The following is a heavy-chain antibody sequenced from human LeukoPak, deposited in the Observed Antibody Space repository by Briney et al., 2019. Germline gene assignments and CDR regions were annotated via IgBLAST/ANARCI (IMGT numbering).Heavy chain of an antibody. J-gene: IGHJ3*02. D-gene: IGHD3-22*01. V-gene: IGHV3-15*01. CDR1: GFTFSNVW. CDR3: TTDGNYYDSSGFWVGAFDI. Sequence: GGSLRFSCAAPGFTFSNVWMSWVRQAPGKRLEWVGRIKSKTDGGTTDYTAPVKGRFTISRDDSKTTLYLQMTSLKTEDTAVYYGTTDGNYYDSSGFWVGAFDIWGQGTMVTVSP. CDR2: IKSKTDGGTT.